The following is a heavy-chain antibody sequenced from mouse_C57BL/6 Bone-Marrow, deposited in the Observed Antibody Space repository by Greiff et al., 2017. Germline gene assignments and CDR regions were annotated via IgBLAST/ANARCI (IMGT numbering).Heavy chain of an antibody. CDR2: ISSAGSYT. CDR3: ARAPYDDGGFAY. J-gene: IGHJ3*01. CDR1: GFTFSSYG. D-gene: IGHD2-4*01. V-gene: IGHV5-6*01. Sequence: EVKLMESGGDLVKPGGSLKLSCAASGFTFSSYGMSWVRQTPDKRLAWVATISSAGSYTYYPASVKGRFPFSRDTAKNTPYLQMSSLKSEDTAMYDCARAPYDDGGFAYWGQGTLVTVSA.